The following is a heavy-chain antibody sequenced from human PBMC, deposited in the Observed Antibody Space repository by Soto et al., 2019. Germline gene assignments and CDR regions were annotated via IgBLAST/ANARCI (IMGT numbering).Heavy chain of an antibody. Sequence: PGGSLRLSCAASGFTFSTYWMSWVRQAPGKGLEWVANIKQDGSERYYVDSVKGRFTVSRDNAKNSLYLQMNSLRAEDTAVHYCVRVLTTGTPRGGYDYYGIDVWGQGTTVTVSS. CDR2: IKQDGSER. CDR3: VRVLTTGTPRGGYDYYGIDV. D-gene: IGHD4-17*01. J-gene: IGHJ6*02. CDR1: GFTFSTYW. V-gene: IGHV3-7*03.